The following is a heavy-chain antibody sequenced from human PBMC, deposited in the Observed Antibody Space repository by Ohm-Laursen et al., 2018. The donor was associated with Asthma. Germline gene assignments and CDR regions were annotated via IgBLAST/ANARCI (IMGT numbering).Heavy chain of an antibody. CDR1: GFTFSSYA. CDR3: AREDGQQLVRTFDY. Sequence: SLRLSCSASGFTFSSYAIHWVRQAPGKGMEWVALISYDGSNKYYADSVKGRVTISRDNSKNTLYLQLNSLRAEDTAVYYCAREDGQQLVRTFDYWGQGTLVTVSS. CDR2: ISYDGSNK. J-gene: IGHJ4*02. D-gene: IGHD6-13*01. V-gene: IGHV3-30-3*01.